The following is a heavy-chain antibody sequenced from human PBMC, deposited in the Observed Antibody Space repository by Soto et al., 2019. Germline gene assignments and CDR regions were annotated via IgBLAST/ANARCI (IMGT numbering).Heavy chain of an antibody. V-gene: IGHV1-69*01. J-gene: IGHJ4*02. CDR1: GGTFSSYA. D-gene: IGHD3-22*01. CDR3: ARETTPAYYYDSSGYYVFGY. Sequence: QVQLVQSGAEVKKPGSSVMVSCKASGGTFSSYAISWVRQAPGQGLEWMGGIIPIFGTANYAQKFQGRVTITADESTSTAYMELSSLRSEDTAVYYCARETTPAYYYDSSGYYVFGYWGQGTLVTVSS. CDR2: IIPIFGTA.